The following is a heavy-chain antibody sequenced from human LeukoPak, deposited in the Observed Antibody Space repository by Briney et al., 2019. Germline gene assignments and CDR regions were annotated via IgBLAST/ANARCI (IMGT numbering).Heavy chain of an antibody. Sequence: ASVKVSCKVSGYTLTELSMHWVRQAPGKGLEWMGGFDPEDGETIYAQKFQGRVTMAEDTSTDTAYMELSSLRSEDTAVYYCATSARGYCSGGSCYGGGFDYWGQGTLVTVSS. V-gene: IGHV1-24*01. CDR1: GYTLTELS. D-gene: IGHD2-15*01. CDR3: ATSARGYCSGGSCYGGGFDY. CDR2: FDPEDGET. J-gene: IGHJ4*02.